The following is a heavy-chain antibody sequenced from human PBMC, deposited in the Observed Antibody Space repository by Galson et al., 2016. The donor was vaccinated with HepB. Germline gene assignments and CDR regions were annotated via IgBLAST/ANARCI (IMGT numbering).Heavy chain of an antibody. Sequence: LSLTCTVSGDSISNVGRHWGWFRQSPEMGLEYIGSIHSSGTSYYNPSLTSRVTVSADMSRNQFFLSLTSVTAADMAVYYCARGEYSYGYFDYWGQGSLVAVSS. CDR3: ARGEYSYGYFDY. D-gene: IGHD5-18*01. V-gene: IGHV4-39*01. J-gene: IGHJ4*02. CDR1: GDSISNVGRH. CDR2: IHSSGTS.